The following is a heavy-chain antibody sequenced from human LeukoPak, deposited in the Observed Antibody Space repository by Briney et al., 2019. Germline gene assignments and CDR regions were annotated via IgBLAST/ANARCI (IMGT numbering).Heavy chain of an antibody. J-gene: IGHJ4*02. CDR3: ARDNSGPAY. CDR2: IYRSDGT. D-gene: IGHD5-12*01. CDR1: GFTVNSIY. V-gene: IGHV3-53*01. Sequence: GGSLRLSCAASGFTVNSIYMTWVRQAPGKGLEWVSVIYRSDGTYYADSVKGRFTISRDNSKNTLYLQMNSLRAEDTAVYYCARDNSGPAYWGQGTVVTVSS.